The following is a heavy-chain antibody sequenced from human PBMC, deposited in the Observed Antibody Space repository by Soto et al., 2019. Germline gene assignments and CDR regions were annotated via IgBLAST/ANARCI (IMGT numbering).Heavy chain of an antibody. CDR1: AGSIGSSSYY. CDR3: ARQLTYDWDQQSYFHYMDV. D-gene: IGHD1-1*01. J-gene: IGHJ6*03. CDR2: IDYSGST. Sequence: PSETLSLTCTVSAGSIGSSSYYWGWIRQPPGKGLEWIGSIDYSGSTYYNPSLKSRVTISVDTSKNQFSLKLTSVTAADTAVYYCARQLTYDWDQQSYFHYMDVWRKATTVTVCS. V-gene: IGHV4-39*01.